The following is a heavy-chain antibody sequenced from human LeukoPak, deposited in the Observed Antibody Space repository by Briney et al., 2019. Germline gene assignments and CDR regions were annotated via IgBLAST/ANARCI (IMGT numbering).Heavy chain of an antibody. J-gene: IGHJ4*02. Sequence: GGSLRLSCAASGFTFRSYTMNWVRQAPGKGLEWVAVISYDGSNKYHLDSVKGRFTISRDNSKDTLYLQMDSLRPEDTAVYYCAKDSDRGGWYPDHWGQGTLVTVSS. CDR3: AKDSDRGGWYPDH. D-gene: IGHD6-19*01. V-gene: IGHV3-30*18. CDR1: GFTFRSYT. CDR2: ISYDGSNK.